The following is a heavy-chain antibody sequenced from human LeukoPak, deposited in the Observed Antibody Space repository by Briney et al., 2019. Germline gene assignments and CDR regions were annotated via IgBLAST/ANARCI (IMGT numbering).Heavy chain of an antibody. V-gene: IGHV4-59*08. D-gene: IGHD3-3*01. J-gene: IGHJ4*02. Sequence: SETLSLTCTISGGSMTSYYWSWLRQPLGEGLEWIGYIYYSGSTNYNPSLKSRVTISVDTSKNQFSLRLSSVTAADTAFYYCAGNDYYFNYWGQGILVTVSS. CDR2: IYYSGST. CDR3: AGNDYYFNY. CDR1: GGSMTSYY.